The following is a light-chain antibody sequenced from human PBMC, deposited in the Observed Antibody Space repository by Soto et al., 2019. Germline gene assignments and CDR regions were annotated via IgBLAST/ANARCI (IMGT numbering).Light chain of an antibody. Sequence: DIQMTQSPSTLSASVGDRVTITCRASQSISKSLAWYQQKPGKAPKFLIYDASILESGVPSRFSGSGSGTAFTLTISSLQPDDFATYYCQQLNSYSIFTFGPGTKVDIK. CDR2: DAS. J-gene: IGKJ3*01. CDR1: QSISKS. CDR3: QQLNSYSIFT. V-gene: IGKV1-5*01.